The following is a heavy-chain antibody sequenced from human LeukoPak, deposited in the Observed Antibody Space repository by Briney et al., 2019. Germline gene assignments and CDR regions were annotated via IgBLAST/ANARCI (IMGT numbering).Heavy chain of an antibody. Sequence: SETLSLTCTVSDGSINYYYWGWIRQPPGKGLEWIGFVYYNGNTNYNPSLKSRASLSVDTSKNQFSLRLNSVTAADTAVYYCARHYCTGDNCYYFDYWGQGTLVTVSS. J-gene: IGHJ4*02. D-gene: IGHD2-8*02. CDR1: DGSINYYY. CDR2: VYYNGNT. V-gene: IGHV4-59*01. CDR3: ARHYCTGDNCYYFDY.